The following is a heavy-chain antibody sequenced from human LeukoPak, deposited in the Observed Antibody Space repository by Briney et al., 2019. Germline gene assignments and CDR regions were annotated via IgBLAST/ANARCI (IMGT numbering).Heavy chain of an antibody. CDR3: ARGYDILTGYPAGY. CDR2: INAGNGNT. J-gene: IGHJ4*02. CDR1: GYTFTSYA. D-gene: IGHD3-9*01. Sequence: ASVKVSCKASGYTFTSYAMHWVRQAPGQRLEWMGWINAGNGNTKYSQKFQGRVTITRDTSASTAYMELSSLRSEDTAVYYCARGYDILTGYPAGYWGQGTLVIVSS. V-gene: IGHV1-3*01.